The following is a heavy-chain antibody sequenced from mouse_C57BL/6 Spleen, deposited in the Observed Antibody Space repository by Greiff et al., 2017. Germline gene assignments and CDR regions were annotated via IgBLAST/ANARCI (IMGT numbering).Heavy chain of an antibody. CDR2: IDPSDSYT. CDR1: GYTFTSYW. Sequence: QVQLQQPGAELVMPGASVKLSCKASGYTFTSYWMHWVKQRPGQGLEWIGEIDPSDSYTNYNQKFKGKSTLTVDKSSSTAYMQLSSLTSEDSAVYYCARAAQANAMDYWGQGTSVTVSS. CDR3: ARAAQANAMDY. J-gene: IGHJ4*01. V-gene: IGHV1-69*01. D-gene: IGHD3-2*02.